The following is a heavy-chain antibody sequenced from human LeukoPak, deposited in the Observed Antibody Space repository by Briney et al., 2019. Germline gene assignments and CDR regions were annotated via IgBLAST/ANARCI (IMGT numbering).Heavy chain of an antibody. CDR2: IYHSGST. CDR1: GYSISSGYY. Sequence: SETLSLTCAVSGYSISSGYYWGWIRQPPGKGLEWIGSIYHSGSTYYNPSLKSRVTISVDTSKNQFSLKLSSVTAADTAVYYCARHITIFGVVIPFFDYWGQGTLVTVPS. D-gene: IGHD3-3*01. CDR3: ARHITIFGVVIPFFDY. J-gene: IGHJ4*02. V-gene: IGHV4-38-2*01.